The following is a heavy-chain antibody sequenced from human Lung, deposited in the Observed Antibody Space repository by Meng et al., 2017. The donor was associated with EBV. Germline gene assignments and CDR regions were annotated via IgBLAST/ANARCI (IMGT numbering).Heavy chain of an antibody. J-gene: IGHJ5*02. CDR1: EFRFSDYG. CDR2: ISGTGGGT. V-gene: IGHV3-23*04. CDR3: TREITGGWYDP. Sequence: EVQLVESGGGLVQPGGSLRLSCAASEFRFSDYGMSWVRQVPGKGPQWVSGISGTGGGTYYRDSVKGRFTISRDNSRNTVTLQMNSLRAEDTAIYYCTREITGGWYDPWGQGTLVTVSS. D-gene: IGHD2-8*02.